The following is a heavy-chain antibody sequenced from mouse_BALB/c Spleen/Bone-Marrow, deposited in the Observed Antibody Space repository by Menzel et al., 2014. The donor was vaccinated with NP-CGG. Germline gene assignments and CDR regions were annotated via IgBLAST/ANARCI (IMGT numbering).Heavy chain of an antibody. CDR3: ARGYYGYDGACFTY. V-gene: IGHV3-1*02. J-gene: IGHJ3*01. CDR1: GYSITSGYS. CDR2: IHYSGTT. D-gene: IGHD2-2*01. Sequence: DVKLVESGPDLVKPSQSLSLTCTVTGYSITSGYSCHWIRQFPGNKLEWMGYIHYSGTTNYNPSLKSRFSITRDTSKNQFFLQLNSVTTEDTATYYCARGYYGYDGACFTYWGQGTLVTVSA.